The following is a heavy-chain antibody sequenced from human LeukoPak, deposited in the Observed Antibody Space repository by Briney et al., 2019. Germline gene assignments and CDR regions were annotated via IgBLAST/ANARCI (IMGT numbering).Heavy chain of an antibody. J-gene: IGHJ4*02. CDR1: GFTFSNYA. Sequence: GRSLRLSCAASGFTFSNYAMHWVRQAPGKGLEWVAVIFYDGDTKYYADSVKGRFTISRDNAKNSLYLQMNSLRAEDTALYYCAKDQSYYPLLFDYWGQGTLVTVSS. CDR3: AKDQSYYPLLFDY. CDR2: IFYDGDTK. D-gene: IGHD3-10*01. V-gene: IGHV3-30*04.